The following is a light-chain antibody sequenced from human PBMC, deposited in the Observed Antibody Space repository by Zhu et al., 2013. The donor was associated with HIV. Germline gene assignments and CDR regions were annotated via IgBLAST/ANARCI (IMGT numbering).Light chain of an antibody. CDR1: QNIKNNY. V-gene: IGKV3-20*01. CDR2: DAS. J-gene: IGKJ2*01. CDR3: LKYGDSPYT. Sequence: EIVLTQSPETLSLSPGERAALSCRASQNIKNNYLAWYQQKPGLAPRLLIYDASTRATGIPDRFSGSGSGTDFTLTISRLEPEDFAVYYCLKYGDSPYTFGQGTRLEIK.